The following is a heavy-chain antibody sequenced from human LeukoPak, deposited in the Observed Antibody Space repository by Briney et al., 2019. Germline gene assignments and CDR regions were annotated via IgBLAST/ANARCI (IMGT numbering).Heavy chain of an antibody. J-gene: IGHJ4*02. D-gene: IGHD6-13*01. CDR3: ARVGGIAAAAPQYYFDY. CDR2: IRYDGSNK. V-gene: IGHV3-30*02. CDR1: GFTFSSYG. Sequence: GGSLRLSCAASGFTFSSYGMHWVRQAPGKGLEWVAFIRYDGSNKYYADSVKGRFTISRDNSKNTLYLQMNSLRAEDTAVYYCARVGGIAAAAPQYYFDYWGQGTLVTVSS.